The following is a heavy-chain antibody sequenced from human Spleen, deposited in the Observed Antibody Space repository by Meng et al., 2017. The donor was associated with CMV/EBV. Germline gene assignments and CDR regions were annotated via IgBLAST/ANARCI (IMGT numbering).Heavy chain of an antibody. Sequence: SETLSLTCAVYGGSFGGYYWTWIRQPPGKGLEWIGEINHSGSTNYNPSLKSRVTISVDTSKNQFSLKLSSVTAADTAVYYCARASQQLMDWYFDLWGRGTLVTVSS. J-gene: IGHJ2*01. CDR1: GGSFGGYY. CDR3: ARASQQLMDWYFDL. D-gene: IGHD6-13*01. CDR2: INHSGST. V-gene: IGHV4-34*01.